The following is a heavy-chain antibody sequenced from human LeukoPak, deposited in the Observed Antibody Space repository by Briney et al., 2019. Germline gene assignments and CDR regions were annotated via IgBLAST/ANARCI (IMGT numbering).Heavy chain of an antibody. V-gene: IGHV4-59*01. CDR2: ILNTGSA. Sequence: SETLSLTCTVSGASISSYYWGWIRQPPGKGLEWIGYILNTGSANYNPSLKSRVTISIDTSKNQFSLKLTSVTAADTAVYYCARDKALGNWYFDLWGRGTLATVSS. CDR1: GASISSYY. D-gene: IGHD3-16*01. CDR3: ARDKALGNWYFDL. J-gene: IGHJ2*01.